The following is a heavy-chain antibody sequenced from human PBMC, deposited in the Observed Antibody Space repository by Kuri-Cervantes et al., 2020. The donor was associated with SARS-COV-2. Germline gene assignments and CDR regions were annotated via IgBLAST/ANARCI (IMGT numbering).Heavy chain of an antibody. CDR2: ISSSSSYS. V-gene: IGHV3-11*06. CDR3: ARHYGSGSYSFMHV. Sequence: GESLKISCAASGFIFSDSYMSWVRQAPGKGLEWVPYISSSSSYSYYADSVKGRFTISRDNAKNSLYLQMNSLRAEDTAVYYCARHYGSGSYSFMHVWGKGTPVTVSS. J-gene: IGHJ6*03. D-gene: IGHD3-10*01. CDR1: GFIFSDSY.